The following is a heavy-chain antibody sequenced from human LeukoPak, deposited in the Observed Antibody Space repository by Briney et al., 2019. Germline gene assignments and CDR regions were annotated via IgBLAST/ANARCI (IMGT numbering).Heavy chain of an antibody. CDR1: GFTFSSYE. CDR3: ARWWGASGSYFDY. V-gene: IGHV3-48*03. D-gene: IGHD3-10*01. Sequence: GGSLRLSCAASGFTFSSYEMNWVRQAPGKGLEWVSYISSSGSTIYYAGSVKGRFTISRDNAKNSLYLQMNSLRAEDTAVYYCARWWGASGSYFDYWGQGTLVTVSS. CDR2: ISSSGSTI. J-gene: IGHJ4*02.